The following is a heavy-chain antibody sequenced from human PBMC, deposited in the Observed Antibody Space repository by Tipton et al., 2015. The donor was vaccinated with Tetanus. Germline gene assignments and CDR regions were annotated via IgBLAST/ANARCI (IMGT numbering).Heavy chain of an antibody. CDR2: ISDSGLT. J-gene: IGHJ4*02. CDR3: AGVTAQRTELYFDH. D-gene: IGHD6-13*01. Sequence: GLVKPSETLSLICTVSGASLRSGDYNWSWIRQPPGKGLEWLAYISDSGLTNSNYFLKSRITISRDTSKNQISLQLTSVTAADTAVYFCAGVTAQRTELYFDHWGQGTLVTVSS. CDR1: GASLRSGDYN. V-gene: IGHV4-61*08.